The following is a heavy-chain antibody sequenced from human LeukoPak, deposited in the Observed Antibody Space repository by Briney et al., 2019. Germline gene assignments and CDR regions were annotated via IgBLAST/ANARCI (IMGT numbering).Heavy chain of an antibody. CDR2: ISSSGSTI. J-gene: IGHJ4*02. D-gene: IGHD5-24*01. Sequence: PGGSLRLSCAASGFTFSDDYMSWIRQAPGKGLERVSYISSSGSTIYYADSVKGRFTISRDNAKNSLYLQMNSLRAEDTAVYYCARDRDGYNLFDYWGQGTLVTVSS. V-gene: IGHV3-11*01. CDR1: GFTFSDDY. CDR3: ARDRDGYNLFDY.